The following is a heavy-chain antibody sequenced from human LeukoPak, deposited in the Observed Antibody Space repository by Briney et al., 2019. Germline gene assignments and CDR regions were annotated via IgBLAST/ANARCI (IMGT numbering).Heavy chain of an antibody. CDR3: TTTTYSAN. CDR2: IKSILDGGTT. Sequence: GGSLRLSCAASGFTFSNAWMNWVRQAPGKGLEWVGRIKSILDGGTTDYAAPVKGRFAISRDDSEDTLYLQMNSLKTEDTAAYYCTTTTYSANWGQGTLVTVSS. CDR1: GFTFSNAW. J-gene: IGHJ4*02. D-gene: IGHD1-1*01. V-gene: IGHV3-15*01.